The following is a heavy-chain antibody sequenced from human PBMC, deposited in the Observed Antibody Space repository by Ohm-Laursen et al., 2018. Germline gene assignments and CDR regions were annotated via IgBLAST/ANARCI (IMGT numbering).Heavy chain of an antibody. CDR1: GDSISGYF. CDR2: IYHSGST. Sequence: SQTLSLTCTVSGDSISGYFWGWIRQPPGKGLEWIGTIYHSGSTYYNPSLKSRVTISVDTSKNQFSLKLSSVTAADTALYYCARGLWWFDPWGQGTLVTVSS. CDR3: ARGLWWFDP. V-gene: IGHV4-38-2*02. J-gene: IGHJ5*02.